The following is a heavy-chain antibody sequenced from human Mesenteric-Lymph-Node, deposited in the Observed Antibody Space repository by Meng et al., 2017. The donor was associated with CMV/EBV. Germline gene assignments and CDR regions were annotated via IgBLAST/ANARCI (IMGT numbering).Heavy chain of an antibody. V-gene: IGHV3-9*01. Sequence: SLKISCAASAFTFDDYAMHWIRQAPGKGLEWVASISWNGATIYYADSVKGRFTISRGNAKNSLFLQMNSLRPEDTALYYCAKAFQLLYDAFDVWGQGTMVTVSS. CDR2: ISWNGATI. D-gene: IGHD3-10*01. CDR1: AFTFDDYA. CDR3: AKAFQLLYDAFDV. J-gene: IGHJ3*01.